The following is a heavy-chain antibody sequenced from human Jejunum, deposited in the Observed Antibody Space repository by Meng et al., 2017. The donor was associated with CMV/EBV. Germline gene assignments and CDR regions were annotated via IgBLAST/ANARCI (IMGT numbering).Heavy chain of an antibody. CDR2: IRTDGSTI. J-gene: IGHJ3*01. V-gene: IGHV3-11*04. Sequence: ASSGFPFSVYYMSWFRQAPGKGLEWVSYIRTDGSTIYYADSVRGRFTVSRDNAENSVFLQMNSLRADDTAVYYCARPKTWNAFDFWGQGTMVTVSS. CDR3: ARPKTWNAFDF. D-gene: IGHD1-1*01. CDR1: GFPFSVYY.